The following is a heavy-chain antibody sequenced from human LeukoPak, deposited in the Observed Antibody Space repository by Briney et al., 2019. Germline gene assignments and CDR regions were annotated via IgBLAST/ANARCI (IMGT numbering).Heavy chain of an antibody. CDR1: GYTFSSYG. V-gene: IGHV1-18*01. D-gene: IGHD2-2*02. CDR2: ISAYNGNT. CDR3: ARFIVVVPAAIFHYYKDV. J-gene: IGHJ6*03. Sequence: ASVKVSRKASGYTFSSYGISWVRQAPGQGLEWMGWISAYNGNTNYAQKLQGRVTMTTDTSTSTAYMELRSLRSDDTAVYYCARFIVVVPAAIFHYYKDVWGKGTTVTVSS.